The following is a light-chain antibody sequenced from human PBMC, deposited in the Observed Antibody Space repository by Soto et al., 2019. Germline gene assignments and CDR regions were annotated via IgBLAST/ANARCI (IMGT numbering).Light chain of an antibody. J-gene: IGLJ1*01. CDR2: DVS. V-gene: IGLV2-14*01. Sequence: SALTQPASVSGSPGQSITISCTGTSSDVGGYNYVSWYQQHPGKAPKLMIYDVSNRPSGVSNRFSGSKSGNTASLTISGLQAEEEADYSSSSSTSTSTPYFCGPGT. CDR1: SSDVGGYNY. CDR3: SSSTSTSTPYF.